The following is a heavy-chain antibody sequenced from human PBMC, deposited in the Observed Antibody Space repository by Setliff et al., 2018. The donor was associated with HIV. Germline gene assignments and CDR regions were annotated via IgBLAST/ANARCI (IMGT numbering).Heavy chain of an antibody. CDR2: INPNSGDT. J-gene: IGHJ4*02. V-gene: IGHV1-2*02. CDR1: GYTFPAYY. Sequence: ASVKVSCKSSGYTFPAYYLHWVRQAPGQGLEWMGWINPNSGDTAYAQKFQGRVTMTRATSISTAYMELTRLTSDDTAVYYCARVTVSGRGLHFWGQGTLVTVTS. CDR3: ARVTVSGRGLHF. D-gene: IGHD4-4*01.